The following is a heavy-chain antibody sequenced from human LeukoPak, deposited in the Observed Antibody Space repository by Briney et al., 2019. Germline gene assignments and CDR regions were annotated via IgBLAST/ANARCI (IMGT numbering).Heavy chain of an antibody. V-gene: IGHV3-7*01. CDR3: ARDEVLGPFDY. D-gene: IGHD2-8*02. CDR2: IKQDGSEK. J-gene: IGHJ4*02. Sequence: GGSLRLSCAASGFTFSDYYMSWIRQAPGKGLEWVANIKQDGSEKYYVDSVKGRFTISRDNAKNSLYLQMNSLRAEDTAVYYCARDEVLGPFDYWGQGTLVTVSS. CDR1: GFTFSDYY.